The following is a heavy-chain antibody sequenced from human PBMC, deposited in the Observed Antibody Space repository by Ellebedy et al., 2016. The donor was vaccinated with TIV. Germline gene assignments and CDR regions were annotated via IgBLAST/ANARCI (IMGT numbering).Heavy chain of an antibody. CDR2: IVVGSGNT. Sequence: SVKVSXXASGFTFTSSAVQWVRQARGQRLEWIGWIVVGSGNTNYAQKFQERVTITRDMSTSTAYMELSSLRSEDTAVYYCAAGLTYYDILTGFNYWGQGTLVTVSS. V-gene: IGHV1-58*01. CDR3: AAGLTYYDILTGFNY. CDR1: GFTFTSSA. D-gene: IGHD3-9*01. J-gene: IGHJ4*02.